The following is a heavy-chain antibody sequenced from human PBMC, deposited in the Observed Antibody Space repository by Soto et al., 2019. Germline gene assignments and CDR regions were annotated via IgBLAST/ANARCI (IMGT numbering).Heavy chain of an antibody. J-gene: IGHJ4*02. D-gene: IGHD3-10*01. CDR1: VDSLNTAGYF. Sequence: TLGLACNFSVDSLNTAGYFWNWIRQPPGKGLEWIGSIHYSGNTYYSPSLKSRLTLSMDTSDNLVFLRLSSVTAADTAIYYCARDLASRGIGASDNWGQGTKVTVSS. CDR2: IHYSGNT. CDR3: ARDLASRGIGASDN. V-gene: IGHV4-31*03.